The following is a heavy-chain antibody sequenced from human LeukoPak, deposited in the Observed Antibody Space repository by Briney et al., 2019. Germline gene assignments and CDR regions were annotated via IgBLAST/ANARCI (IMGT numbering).Heavy chain of an antibody. CDR2: IYYSGST. V-gene: IGHV4-59*08. Sequence: PSETLSLTCAVSGGSINSYYWTWIRQPPGKGLEWIGYIYYSGSTNHNPSLKSRVTIAVDTSKNQFSLKLSSVTAADTAVYYCASFGRRDGYNPYYFDYWGQGSLVTVSS. CDR1: GGSINSYY. D-gene: IGHD5-24*01. J-gene: IGHJ4*02. CDR3: ASFGRRDGYNPYYFDY.